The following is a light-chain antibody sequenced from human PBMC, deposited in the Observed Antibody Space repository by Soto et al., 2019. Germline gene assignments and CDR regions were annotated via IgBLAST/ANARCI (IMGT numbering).Light chain of an antibody. Sequence: QSALTQPASMSGSPGQSITISCTGTSSDVGGYNYVSWYQQHPGKAPKLMIYDVTNRPSGVSSRFSGSKSGNTASLTISGLQAEDEADYYCSSYTTSSTWVFGGGTQLTVL. CDR1: SSDVGGYNY. V-gene: IGLV2-14*01. CDR3: SSYTTSSTWV. CDR2: DVT. J-gene: IGLJ3*02.